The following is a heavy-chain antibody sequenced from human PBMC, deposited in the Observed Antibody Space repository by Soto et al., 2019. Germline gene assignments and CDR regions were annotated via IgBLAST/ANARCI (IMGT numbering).Heavy chain of an antibody. Sequence: PSETLSLTCSVSCDSLSRTSYHCGWVRLPPGKGLEWIGTIYYSGSTYSNPSLKSRVTISADTSKNQFSLKLRSVTAADSAVYYCARRRDGYSAFDVWGPGTMVTVSS. D-gene: IGHD5-12*01. V-gene: IGHV4-39*01. CDR1: CDSLSRTSYH. CDR2: IYYSGST. CDR3: ARRRDGYSAFDV. J-gene: IGHJ3*01.